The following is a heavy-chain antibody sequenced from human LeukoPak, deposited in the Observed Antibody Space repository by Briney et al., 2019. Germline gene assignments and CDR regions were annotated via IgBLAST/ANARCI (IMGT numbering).Heavy chain of an antibody. CDR2: IYYSGST. CDR3: ARVLSSGYYGYFDY. J-gene: IGHJ4*02. D-gene: IGHD3-3*01. CDR1: GGSISSYY. Sequence: TSETLSLTCTVSGGSISSYYWSWIRQPPGKGLDWIGYIYYSGSTNYNPSLKSRVTISVDTSKNQFSLKLSSVTAADTAVYYCARVLSSGYYGYFDYWGQGTLVTVSS. V-gene: IGHV4-59*01.